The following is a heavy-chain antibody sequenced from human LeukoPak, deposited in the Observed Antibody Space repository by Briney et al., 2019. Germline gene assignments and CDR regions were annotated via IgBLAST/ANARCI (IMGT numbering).Heavy chain of an antibody. V-gene: IGHV4-4*02. J-gene: IGHJ4*02. CDR1: GGSISSSNW. CDR2: IYHSGST. D-gene: IGHD3-3*01. CDR3: ATLLGDFWSGYYFDY. Sequence: PSGTLSLTCAVSGGSISSSNWWSWVRQPPGKGLEWIGEIYHSGSTNYNPSLKSRVTISVDKSKNQFSLKLSSVTAADTAVYYCATLLGDFWSGYYFDYWGQGTLVTVSS.